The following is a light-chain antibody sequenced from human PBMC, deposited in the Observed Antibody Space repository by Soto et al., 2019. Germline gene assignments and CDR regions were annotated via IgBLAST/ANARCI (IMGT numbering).Light chain of an antibody. CDR2: GAS. CDR3: QQYNNWPPWT. CDR1: QSVSSS. V-gene: IGKV3-15*01. J-gene: IGKJ1*01. Sequence: EIVMTQSPATLSVSPGERATLSCRASQSVSSSLAWYQQNPGQAPRLLLYGASTRATGIPARFSGSGSGTEFTLTISSLQSEDFAAYYCQQYNNWPPWTFGQGTKVESK.